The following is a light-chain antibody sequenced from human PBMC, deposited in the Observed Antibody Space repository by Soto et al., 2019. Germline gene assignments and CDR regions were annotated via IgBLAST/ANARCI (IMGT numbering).Light chain of an antibody. CDR1: QSVRNSF. V-gene: IGKV3-20*01. J-gene: IGKJ1*01. CDR2: GAS. Sequence: EIVLTQSPGTLSLSPGERATLSCRASQSVRNSFLTWYQQKPGQAPRLLMYGASTRATDIPDRFSGRGSGTDFSLTISRLEPEDFAVYYYQQYSSSPTFGQGTKVDIK. CDR3: QQYSSSPT.